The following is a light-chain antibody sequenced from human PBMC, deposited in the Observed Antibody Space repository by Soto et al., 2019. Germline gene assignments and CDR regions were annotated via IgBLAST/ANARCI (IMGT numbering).Light chain of an antibody. V-gene: IGLV4-69*01. CDR1: SGHSNYV. CDR3: QTWGSGIVA. CDR2: LNSDGRH. Sequence: QSVLTQSPSASASLGASVKLTCTLSSGHSNYVIAWHQQQPDKGPRFLMKLNSDGRHSKGDGIPDRFSGSSSGAERYLTISSLQSEDEADYYCQTWGSGIVAFGGGTKLTVL. J-gene: IGLJ2*01.